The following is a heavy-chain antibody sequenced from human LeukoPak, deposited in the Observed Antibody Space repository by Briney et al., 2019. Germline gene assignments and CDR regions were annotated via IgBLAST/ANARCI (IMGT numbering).Heavy chain of an antibody. V-gene: IGHV4-31*03. CDR2: IYYSGST. CDR1: GGSISSGGYY. J-gene: IGHJ3*02. D-gene: IGHD3-22*01. Sequence: SETLSLTCTVSGGSISSGGYYWSWIRQHPGKGLEWIGYIYYSGSTYYNPSLKSRVTISVDTSKNQFSLKLSSVTAADTAVYYCARDSLLEFNYYDSSGYPTAAFDIWGQGTMVTVSS. CDR3: ARDSLLEFNYYDSSGYPTAAFDI.